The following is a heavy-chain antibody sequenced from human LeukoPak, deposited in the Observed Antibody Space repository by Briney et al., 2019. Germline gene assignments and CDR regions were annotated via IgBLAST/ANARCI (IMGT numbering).Heavy chain of an antibody. CDR2: ISSSGSTI. J-gene: IGHJ4*02. Sequence: PGGSLRLSCAASGFTFSSYEMNWVRQAPGKGLEWVSYISSSGSTIYYADSVKGRFTISRDNAKNSLYLQMNSLRAEDTAVYYCARLSYYYGSGDYWGQGTLVTVSS. CDR1: GFTFSSYE. V-gene: IGHV3-48*03. D-gene: IGHD3-10*01. CDR3: ARLSYYYGSGDY.